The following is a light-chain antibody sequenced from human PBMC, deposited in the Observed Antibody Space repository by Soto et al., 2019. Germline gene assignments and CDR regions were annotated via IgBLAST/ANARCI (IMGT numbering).Light chain of an antibody. CDR3: SSYTTTSTQV. CDR2: GVS. Sequence: QSVLTQPASVSGSPGQSITISCTGTSSEIGSFNYVSWYQHHPGTAPKLIIYGVSNRPSGVSNRFSGSKSGNTASLTISGLQAEDEADYYCSSYTTTSTQVFGTGTKVTVL. J-gene: IGLJ1*01. V-gene: IGLV2-14*03. CDR1: SSEIGSFNY.